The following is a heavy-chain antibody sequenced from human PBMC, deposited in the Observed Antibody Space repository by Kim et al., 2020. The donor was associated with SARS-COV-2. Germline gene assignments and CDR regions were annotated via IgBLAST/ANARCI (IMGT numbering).Heavy chain of an antibody. J-gene: IGHJ4*02. CDR1: GGSISSSSYY. CDR3: ARHLSSGWYRGHFDY. Sequence: SETLSLTCTVSGGSISSSSYYWGWIRQPPGKGLEWIGSIYYSGSTYYNPSLKSRVTISVDTSKNQFSLKLSSVTAADTAVYYCARHLSSGWYRGHFDYWGQGTLVTVSS. D-gene: IGHD6-19*01. CDR2: IYYSGST. V-gene: IGHV4-39*01.